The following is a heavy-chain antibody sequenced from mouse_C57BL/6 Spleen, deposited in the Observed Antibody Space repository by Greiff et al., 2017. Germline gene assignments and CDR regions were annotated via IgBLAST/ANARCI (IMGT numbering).Heavy chain of an antibody. Sequence: QVQLQQPGAELVKPGASVKLSCKASGYTFTSYWMHWVKQRPGQGLEWIGMIHPNSGSTNYNEKFKSKATLTVDKSSSTAYMQLSSLTSKDSAVYYCARRGDYDAAWFAYWGQGTLVTVSA. CDR2: IHPNSGST. CDR1: GYTFTSYW. J-gene: IGHJ3*01. CDR3: ARRGDYDAAWFAY. D-gene: IGHD2-4*01. V-gene: IGHV1-64*01.